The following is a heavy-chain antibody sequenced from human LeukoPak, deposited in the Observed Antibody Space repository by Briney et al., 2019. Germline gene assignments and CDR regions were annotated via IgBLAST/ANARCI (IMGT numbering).Heavy chain of an antibody. CDR2: IFYSGRT. CDR1: GGSISSYY. V-gene: IGHV4-59*01. D-gene: IGHD5-24*01. J-gene: IGHJ4*02. CDR3: ARGRDGYNPDY. Sequence: SETLSLTCTDSGGSISSYYWSWIRQPPGKGLGWVGYIFYSGRTNYNPSLKCRVTISVDTSKNQFSRNLSSVTGADTAVYYFARGRDGYNPDYWGQGTLVTVSS.